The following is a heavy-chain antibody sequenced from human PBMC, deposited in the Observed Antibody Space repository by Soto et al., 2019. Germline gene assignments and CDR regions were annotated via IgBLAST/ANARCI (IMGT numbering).Heavy chain of an antibody. CDR2: IIPIFGTA. CDR1: VGTFSSYA. D-gene: IGHD3-22*01. J-gene: IGHJ3*02. CDR3: ARDDSSGYYYDRDAFDI. Sequence: QVQRVQAGSEVKKPGSSVKVSCKASVGTFSSYAISWVRQAPGQGLEWVGGIIPIFGTANYAQKFQGRVTITADKCTSTAYMELSRLRSEDTAVYYCARDDSSGYYYDRDAFDIWGQGTMVTVSS. V-gene: IGHV1-69*06.